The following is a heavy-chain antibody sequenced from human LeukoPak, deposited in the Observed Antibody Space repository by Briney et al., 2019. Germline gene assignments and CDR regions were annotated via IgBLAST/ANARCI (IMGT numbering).Heavy chain of an antibody. Sequence: ASVKVSCKASGYTFTSYGISWVRQAPGQGLEWMGWISAYNGNTNYAQKLQGRVTMTTDTSTSTAYMELRSLRSDDTAVYYCARVMYSYGHDAFDIWGQGTMVTVSS. J-gene: IGHJ3*02. CDR1: GYTFTSYG. V-gene: IGHV1-18*01. CDR3: ARVMYSYGHDAFDI. CDR2: ISAYNGNT. D-gene: IGHD5-18*01.